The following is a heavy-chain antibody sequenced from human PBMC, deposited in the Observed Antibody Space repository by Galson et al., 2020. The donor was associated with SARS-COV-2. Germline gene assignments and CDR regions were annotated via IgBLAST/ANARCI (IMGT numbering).Heavy chain of an antibody. J-gene: IGHJ3*02. D-gene: IGHD3-10*01. CDR3: TTESLGCGDLSTGGAFDI. CDR2: IRSKNDGGTT. CDR1: GFTFSNAW. Sequence: GGSLRLYCGASGFTFSNAWMNWVRQAPGKGLEWVGRIRSKNDGGTTDYAAPVKGRFAISRDDSENTLFLQMNSLKIEDTAVYYCTTESLGCGDLSTGGAFDIWGQGTVVTVSS. V-gene: IGHV3-15*01.